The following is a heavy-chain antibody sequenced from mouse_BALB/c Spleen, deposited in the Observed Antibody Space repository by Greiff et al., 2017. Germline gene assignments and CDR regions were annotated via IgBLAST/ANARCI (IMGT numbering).Heavy chain of an antibody. CDR2: IWAGGST. Sequence: QVQLQQSGPGLVAPSQSLSITCTVSGFSLTSYGVHWVRQPPGKGLEWLGVIWAGGSTNYNSALMSRLSISKDNSKSQVFLKMNSLQTDDTAMYYCASHYYGSSYGYFDVWGAGTTVTVSS. J-gene: IGHJ1*01. CDR3: ASHYYGSSYGYFDV. V-gene: IGHV2-9*02. CDR1: GFSLTSYG. D-gene: IGHD1-1*01.